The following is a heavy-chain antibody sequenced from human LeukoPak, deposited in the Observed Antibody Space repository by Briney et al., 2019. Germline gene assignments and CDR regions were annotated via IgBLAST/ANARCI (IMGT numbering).Heavy chain of an antibody. D-gene: IGHD3-22*01. V-gene: IGHV3-49*04. CDR3: SRFYSSGWASGAFDI. CDR1: GFTFSDYA. J-gene: IGHJ3*02. CDR2: IRNKANGGTT. Sequence: GGSLRLSCTTSGFTFSDYAVSWVRQAPGKGLEWIGFIRNKANGGTTEYAASVKGRFTISRDDSKTIAHLQMSSLKTEDAAVYYCSRFYSSGWASGAFDIWGQGTMVTVSS.